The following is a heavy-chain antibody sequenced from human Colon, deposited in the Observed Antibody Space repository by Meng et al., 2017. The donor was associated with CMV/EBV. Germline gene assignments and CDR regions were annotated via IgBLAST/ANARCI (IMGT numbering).Heavy chain of an antibody. D-gene: IGHD3-10*02. V-gene: IGHV1-69*10. CDR3: SRREDYYVSNWFAP. CDR1: GGAFSSCA. Sequence: ACGGAFSSCATDWVRHRPVQGLEWMGVIIPFVDMATYAQHFQGRVPITADNPTSTAYMELSSLMSADTAVYYCSRREDYYVSNWFAPWGQGTLVTVSS. J-gene: IGHJ5*02. CDR2: IIPFVDMA.